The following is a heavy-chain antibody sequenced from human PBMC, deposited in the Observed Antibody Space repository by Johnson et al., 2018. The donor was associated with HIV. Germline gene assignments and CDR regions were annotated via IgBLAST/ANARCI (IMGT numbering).Heavy chain of an antibody. J-gene: IGHJ3*02. CDR3: ARASHYADAFDI. CDR2: INWNGGRT. CDR1: GFTFDDYG. Sequence: VHLVESGGGVVRPGGSLRLSCAASGFTFDDYGMSWVRQAPGKGLEWVSGINWNGGRTGYADSVKGRFSISRDNCKNSLYLQMNSLRVDATALYYCARASHYADAFDIWGQGTMVTVSS. D-gene: IGHD2-2*01. V-gene: IGHV3-20*04.